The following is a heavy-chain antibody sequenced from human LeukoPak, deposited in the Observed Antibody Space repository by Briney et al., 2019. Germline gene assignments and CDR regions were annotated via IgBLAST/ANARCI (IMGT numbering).Heavy chain of an antibody. V-gene: IGHV3-21*01. Sequence: GGSLRLSCAASGFTFTFYSMNWVRQAPGKGLEWISSISSLGRSYKYYADSVKGRFTISRDDAKNSLYLQINSLRADDTAVYYCVRPSIDDYGDCGYWGQGTLVTVSS. CDR1: GFTFTFYS. CDR3: VRPSIDDYGDCGY. J-gene: IGHJ4*02. D-gene: IGHD4-17*01. CDR2: ISSLGRSYK.